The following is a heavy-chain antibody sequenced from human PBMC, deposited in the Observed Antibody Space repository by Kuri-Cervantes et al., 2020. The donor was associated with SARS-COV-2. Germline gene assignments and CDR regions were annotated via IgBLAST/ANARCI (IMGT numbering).Heavy chain of an antibody. V-gene: IGHV3-20*01. J-gene: IGHJ6*03. Sequence: GESLKISCAASGFTFADNGMGWVRQAPGKGLEWVSAINWNGGSTGYADSVKGRFTTSRDNAKNSLYLQMNSLRAEDTALYHCARVSTVTNGPGTRNYYYYYMDVWGKGTTVTVSS. CDR2: INWNGGST. D-gene: IGHD4-17*01. CDR1: GFTFADNG. CDR3: ARVSTVTNGPGTRNYYYYYMDV.